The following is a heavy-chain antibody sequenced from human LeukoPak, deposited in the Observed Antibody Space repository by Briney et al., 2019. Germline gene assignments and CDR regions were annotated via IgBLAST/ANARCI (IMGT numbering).Heavy chain of an antibody. D-gene: IGHD1-14*01. CDR1: GITFSSYA. Sequence: GGSLRLSCAASGITFSSYAMHWVRQAPGKGLEWVAVISYDGSNKYYADSVKGRFTISRDNSKNTLYLQMNSLRAEDTAVYYCAREPGYYYYMDVWGKGTTVTISS. CDR3: AREPGYYYYMDV. CDR2: ISYDGSNK. V-gene: IGHV3-30*04. J-gene: IGHJ6*03.